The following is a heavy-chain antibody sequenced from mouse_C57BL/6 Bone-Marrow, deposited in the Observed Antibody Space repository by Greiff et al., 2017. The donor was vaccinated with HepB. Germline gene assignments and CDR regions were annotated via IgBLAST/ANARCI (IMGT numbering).Heavy chain of an antibody. CDR3: ARSYYYGSSWYFDV. Sequence: DVHLVESGGGLVQPGGSLSLSCAASGFTFTDYYMSWVRQPPGKALEWLGFIRNKANGYTTEYSASVKGRFTISRDNSQSILYLQMNALRAEDSATYYCARSYYYGSSWYFDVWGTGTTVTVSS. CDR1: GFTFTDYY. CDR2: IRNKANGYTT. V-gene: IGHV7-3*01. D-gene: IGHD1-1*01. J-gene: IGHJ1*03.